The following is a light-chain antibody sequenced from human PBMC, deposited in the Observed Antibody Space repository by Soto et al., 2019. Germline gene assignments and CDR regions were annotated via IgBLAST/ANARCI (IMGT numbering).Light chain of an antibody. Sequence: QAVVTQEPSLTVSPGGTVTLTCGSSTGAVTSGHYPYWFQQKPGQAPRTLIYDTSNKHSWTPARFSGSLLGGKAALTLSGAQPEDEADYYCVLHYSDSLAFGGGTKLTVL. CDR3: VLHYSDSLA. V-gene: IGLV7-46*01. CDR2: DTS. J-gene: IGLJ2*01. CDR1: TGAVTSGHY.